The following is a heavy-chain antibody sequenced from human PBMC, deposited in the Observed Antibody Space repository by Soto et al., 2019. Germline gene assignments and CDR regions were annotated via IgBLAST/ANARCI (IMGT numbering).Heavy chain of an antibody. CDR3: ARVAVTTYYFDY. D-gene: IGHD4-17*01. J-gene: IGHJ4*01. V-gene: IGHV3-74*01. CDR2: INPDGSRT. CDR1: GFTFTSYW. Sequence: GGSLRLSCAASGFTFTSYWMHWFRQSPGKGLVWVSRINPDGSRTSYADSVKGRFTISRDNAKNTLYLQMNSLGADDTAVYYCARVAVTTYYFDYWGRGTLVTVSS.